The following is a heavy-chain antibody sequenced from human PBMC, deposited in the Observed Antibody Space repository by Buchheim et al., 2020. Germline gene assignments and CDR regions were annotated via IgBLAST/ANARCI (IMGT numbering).Heavy chain of an antibody. D-gene: IGHD3-3*01. Sequence: QVQLVESGGGLVRPGGSLTLSCAASGFTFSDYYMGWIRQAPGKGLEWVSYISSSGGSTYYPGSVRGRFTISRDNDNEILDVQVNSLKAEDTAVYYCARYTREWPPHFDQWGQGTL. CDR3: ARYTREWPPHFDQ. CDR1: GFTFSDYY. J-gene: IGHJ4*02. V-gene: IGHV3-11*01. CDR2: ISSSGGST.